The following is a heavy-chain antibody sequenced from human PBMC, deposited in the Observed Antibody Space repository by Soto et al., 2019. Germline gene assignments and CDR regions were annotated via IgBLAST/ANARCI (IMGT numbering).Heavy chain of an antibody. Sequence: QVQLQESGPGLVKPSETLSLTCTVSGGSISTYYWSWIRQPPGKGLEWIGYIYYSGSTNYNPSLRSRVTISVDTSKNQFSLNLNSVTAADTAVYYCARGRQQLANHHAFDIWGQGTVVTVSS. CDR2: IYYSGST. D-gene: IGHD6-13*01. CDR3: ARGRQQLANHHAFDI. J-gene: IGHJ3*02. V-gene: IGHV4-59*01. CDR1: GGSISTYY.